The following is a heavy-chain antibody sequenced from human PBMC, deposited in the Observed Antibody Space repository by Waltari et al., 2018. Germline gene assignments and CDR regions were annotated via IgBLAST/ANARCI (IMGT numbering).Heavy chain of an antibody. J-gene: IGHJ4*02. D-gene: IGHD6-13*01. Sequence: QVQLQESGPGLVKPSQTLSLICTVSGGSISSGDYYWSWIRQPPGKGLEWIGYIYHSGSTYYNPSLKSRVTISVDTSKNQFSLKLSAVTAADTAVYYCTRGGYSTSWYWLHWGQGTLVTVSS. V-gene: IGHV4-30-4*08. CDR1: GGSISSGDYY. CDR2: IYHSGST. CDR3: TRGGYSTSWYWLH.